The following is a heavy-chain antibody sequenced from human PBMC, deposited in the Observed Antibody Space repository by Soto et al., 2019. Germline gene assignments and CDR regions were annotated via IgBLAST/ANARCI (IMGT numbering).Heavy chain of an antibody. CDR3: ARPDYGDYLNAFDI. CDR1: GASVNSANFH. V-gene: IGHV4-61*01. Sequence: SETLSLTCTVSGASVNSANFHWSWIRQPPGKGLEWIGYIYHSGSTNYNPSLKSRVTISVDTSKNQFSLKLNSVTAADTAVYYCARPDYGDYLNAFDIWGQGTMVTVSS. J-gene: IGHJ3*02. D-gene: IGHD4-17*01. CDR2: IYHSGST.